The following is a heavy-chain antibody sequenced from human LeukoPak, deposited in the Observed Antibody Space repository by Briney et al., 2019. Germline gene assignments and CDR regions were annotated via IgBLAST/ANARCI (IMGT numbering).Heavy chain of an antibody. CDR1: GGSFSGYY. Sequence: SETLSLTCAVYGGSFSGYYWSWIRQPPGKGLEWIGEINHSGSTNYNPSLKSRVTISVDTSKNQFSLKLSSVTAADTAVYYGARHASGEPPRYWGQGTLVTVSS. V-gene: IGHV4-34*01. J-gene: IGHJ4*02. D-gene: IGHD7-27*01. CDR3: ARHASGEPPRY. CDR2: INHSGST.